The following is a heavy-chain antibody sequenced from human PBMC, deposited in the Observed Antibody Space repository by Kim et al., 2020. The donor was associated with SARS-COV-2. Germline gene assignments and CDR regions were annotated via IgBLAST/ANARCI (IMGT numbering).Heavy chain of an antibody. Sequence: GGSLRLSCVASGFTFSSYWMHWVRQAPGQGLVWVSRVHRAGRRPSSADSVKGRFTISRDNARNTLYLQMNSLRAEDTAVYYCASLSTGYVWDKFDYWGQG. V-gene: IGHV3-74*01. CDR2: VHRAGRRP. J-gene: IGHJ4*02. CDR1: GFTFSSYW. CDR3: ASLSTGYVWDKFDY. D-gene: IGHD3-16*01.